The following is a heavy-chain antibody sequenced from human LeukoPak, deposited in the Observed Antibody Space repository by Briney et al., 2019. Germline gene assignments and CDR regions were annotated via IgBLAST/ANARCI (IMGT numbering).Heavy chain of an antibody. CDR1: GGSISSYY. D-gene: IGHD3-3*01. CDR3: ARFRDDFWSGYYTGYFDY. Sequence: PSETLSLTCTVSGGSISSYYWSWIRQPPGKGLEWIGYIYYSGSTNYNPSLKSRVTISVDTSKNQFSLKLSSVTAADTAVYYCARFRDDFWSGYYTGYFDYWGQGTLVTVSS. J-gene: IGHJ4*02. CDR2: IYYSGST. V-gene: IGHV4-59*01.